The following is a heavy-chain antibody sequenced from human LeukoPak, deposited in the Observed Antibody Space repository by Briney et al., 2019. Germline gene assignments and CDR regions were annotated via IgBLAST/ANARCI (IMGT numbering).Heavy chain of an antibody. CDR3: ARALYGNNFDY. D-gene: IGHD3-10*01. J-gene: IGHJ4*02. Sequence: PGGSLRLSCAASGFTFSSYWMHWVRRAPGKGLVWVSRINSDGSSTTYADSVKGRFTISRDNAKNTLYLQMNSLRAEDTAVYYCARALYGNNFDYWGQGTLVTVSS. CDR2: INSDGSST. CDR1: GFTFSSYW. V-gene: IGHV3-74*01.